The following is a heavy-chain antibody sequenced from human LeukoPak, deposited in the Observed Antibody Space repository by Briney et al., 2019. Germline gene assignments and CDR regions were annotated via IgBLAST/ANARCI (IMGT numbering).Heavy chain of an antibody. CDR2: ISSTGDIT. J-gene: IGHJ5*02. V-gene: IGHV3-23*01. Sequence: GGSLRLSCAASAFTFSTYAMAWVRQAPGKGLEWVSSISSTGDITYFADSVQGRFTISRDNSKNTLYLQMNSLRAEDTAVYYCAKHGGSGYSNWFDPWGQGTLVTVSS. D-gene: IGHD3-22*01. CDR3: AKHGGSGYSNWFDP. CDR1: AFTFSTYA.